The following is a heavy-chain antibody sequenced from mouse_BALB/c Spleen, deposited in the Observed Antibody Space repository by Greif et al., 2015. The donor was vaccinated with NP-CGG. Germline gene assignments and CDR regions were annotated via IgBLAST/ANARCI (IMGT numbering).Heavy chain of an antibody. CDR1: GYSITSGYY. J-gene: IGHJ2*01. V-gene: IGHV3-6*02. D-gene: IGHD1-1*01. Sequence: DVKLQESGPGLVKPSQSLSLTCSVTGYSITSGYYWNWIRQFPGNKLEWMGYISYDGSNNYNPSLKNRISITRDTSKNQFFLKLNSVTTEDTATYYCARERDYYGSRYYFDYWGQGTTPTVSS. CDR3: ARERDYYGSRYYFDY. CDR2: ISYDGSN.